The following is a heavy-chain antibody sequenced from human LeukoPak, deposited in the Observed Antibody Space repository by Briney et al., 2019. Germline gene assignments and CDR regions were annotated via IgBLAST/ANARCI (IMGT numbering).Heavy chain of an antibody. CDR3: AKEGGYGELSSYFDY. Sequence: PGGSLRLSCAASGFTFSSSAMSWVRQAPGKGLEWVSTISGSDSSTYYADSVKGRFTISRDNSKNTLYLQMNSLRAEDTAVYYCAKEGGYGELSSYFDYWGQGTLVTVSS. CDR1: GFTFSSSA. J-gene: IGHJ4*02. CDR2: ISGSDSST. D-gene: IGHD3-16*02. V-gene: IGHV3-23*01.